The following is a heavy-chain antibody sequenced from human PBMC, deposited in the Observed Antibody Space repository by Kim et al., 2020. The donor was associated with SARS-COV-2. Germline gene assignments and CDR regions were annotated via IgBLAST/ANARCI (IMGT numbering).Heavy chain of an antibody. CDR3: ARGLMGLDV. CDR2: IYSDGST. D-gene: IGHD3-16*01. CDR1: KFIVSKNY. J-gene: IGHJ6*02. Sequence: GGSLRLSCAASKFIVSKNYMTWVRQAPGKGLECVAVIYSDGSTSYADSVKGRFTISRHNSKNKLYLQMNSLRPEDTAVYYCARGLMGLDVWGQGTTVTVSS. V-gene: IGHV3-53*04.